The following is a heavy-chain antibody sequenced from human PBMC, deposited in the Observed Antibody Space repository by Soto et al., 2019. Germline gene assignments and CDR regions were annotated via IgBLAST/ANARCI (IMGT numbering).Heavy chain of an antibody. CDR1: GFSLTTDRVG. D-gene: IGHD1-26*01. Sequence: QITLKESGPTLVKPTQTLTLTCTFSGFSLTTDRVGVGWIRQPPGEALEWLAVTYWDDSKTDRPSLEGRLTITKAPSNTQVALTITNMDSLDTATYYCAHAYGGRSLYWGQGTRVTVSS. CDR3: AHAYGGRSLY. V-gene: IGHV2-5*02. J-gene: IGHJ4*02. CDR2: TYWDDSK.